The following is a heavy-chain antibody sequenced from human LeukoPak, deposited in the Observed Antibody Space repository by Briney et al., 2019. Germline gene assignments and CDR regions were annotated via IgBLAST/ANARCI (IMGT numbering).Heavy chain of an antibody. V-gene: IGHV3-53*01. CDR2: IYSGGST. Sequence: GGSLRLSCAASGFTVSSNYMSWVRQAPGKGLEWVSVIYSGGSTYYADSVKGRFTISRDNSKNTLYLQMNSLRAEDTAVYYCAKDLIGIAVAGYFDYWGQGTLVTVSS. J-gene: IGHJ4*02. CDR1: GFTVSSNY. CDR3: AKDLIGIAVAGYFDY. D-gene: IGHD6-19*01.